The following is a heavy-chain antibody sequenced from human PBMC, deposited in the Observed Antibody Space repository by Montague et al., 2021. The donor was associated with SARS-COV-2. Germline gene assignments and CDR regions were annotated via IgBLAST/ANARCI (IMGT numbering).Heavy chain of an antibody. D-gene: IGHD2-2*02. J-gene: IGHJ6*03. V-gene: IGHV4-34*01. CDR1: GGSFSVYY. CDR3: RVVPAGIPKGPNFYYMDV. CDR2: INHSGTA. Sequence: ETLSLTCAVYGGSFSVYYWSWLRQSPRSGLEWIAEINHSGTANYNPSLKSRVSISVDTSKNQFTLKLSSVTAADTALYYCRVVPAGIPKGPNFYYMDVWGKGTTVTVSS.